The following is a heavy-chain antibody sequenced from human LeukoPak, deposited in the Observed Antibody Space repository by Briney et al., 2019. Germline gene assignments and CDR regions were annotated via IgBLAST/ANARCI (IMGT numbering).Heavy chain of an antibody. J-gene: IGHJ3*02. D-gene: IGHD2/OR15-2a*01. CDR1: RFTFPSYS. Sequence: GGSLRLSCAASRFTFPSYSMNWVRQAPGKGLEWLSSITSSSSYISYADSVKGRFTISRDNAKKSLHLQINSLRAEDTAVYYCASSTLSGIGVFDIWGQGTMVTVSS. CDR2: ITSSSSYI. V-gene: IGHV3-21*01. CDR3: ASSTLSGIGVFDI.